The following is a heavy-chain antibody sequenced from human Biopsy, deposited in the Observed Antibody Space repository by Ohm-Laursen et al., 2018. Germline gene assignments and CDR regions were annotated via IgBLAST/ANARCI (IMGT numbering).Heavy chain of an antibody. CDR3: ARDSGILNYGNFKYYHYYGMDV. CDR1: GDSVTKYY. J-gene: IGHJ6*02. Sequence: SDTLSLTWAVSGDSVTKYYWSWIRQPPGKGLEWIGHIYYSVMTNYNPSLQSRVSISVDTSRNQVSLTLSSVTAAGTAVYYCARDSGILNYGNFKYYHYYGMDVWGQGTKVTVSS. D-gene: IGHD4-11*01. V-gene: IGHV4-59*02. CDR2: IYYSVMT.